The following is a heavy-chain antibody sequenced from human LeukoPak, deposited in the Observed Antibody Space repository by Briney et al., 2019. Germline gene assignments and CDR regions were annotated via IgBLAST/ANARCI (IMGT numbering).Heavy chain of an antibody. Sequence: SETLSLTCTVSGGSVISGSYYWSWIRQPPGKGLEWIGYIYYSGSTNYNPSLKSRVTISVGTSKNQFSLKLSSVTAADTAVYYCARDPGDGSGLYYWGQGTLVTVSS. CDR2: IYYSGST. D-gene: IGHD3-10*01. CDR1: GGSVISGSYY. V-gene: IGHV4-61*01. J-gene: IGHJ4*02. CDR3: ARDPGDGSGLYY.